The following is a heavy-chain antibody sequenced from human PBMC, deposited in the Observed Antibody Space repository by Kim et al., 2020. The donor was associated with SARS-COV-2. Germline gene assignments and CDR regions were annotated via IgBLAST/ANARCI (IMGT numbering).Heavy chain of an antibody. D-gene: IGHD6-19*01. J-gene: IGHJ3*02. Sequence: ADSVKGRFTISRDNAKNSLYLQMNSLRAEDTAVYYCARGGKRPQWRTFDIWGQGTMVTVSS. CDR3: ARGGKRPQWRTFDI. V-gene: IGHV3-48*03.